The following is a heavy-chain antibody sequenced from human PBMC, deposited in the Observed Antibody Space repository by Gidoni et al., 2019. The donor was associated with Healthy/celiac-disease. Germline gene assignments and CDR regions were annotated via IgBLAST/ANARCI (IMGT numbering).Heavy chain of an antibody. V-gene: IGHV3-21*01. D-gene: IGHD2-8*01. CDR3: ARDSDCTNGVCYEGYYYYGMDV. CDR1: GFTFSSYS. CDR2: ISSSSSYI. Sequence: EVQLVESGGGLVKPGGSLRLSCAASGFTFSSYSMNWVRQAPGKGLEWVSAISSSSSYIYYADSVKGRFTISRDNAKNSLYLQMNSLRAEDTAVYYCARDSDCTNGVCYEGYYYYGMDVWGQGTTVTVSS. J-gene: IGHJ6*02.